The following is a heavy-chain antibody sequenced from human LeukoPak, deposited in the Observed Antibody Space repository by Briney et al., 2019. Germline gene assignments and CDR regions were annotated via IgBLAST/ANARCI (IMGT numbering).Heavy chain of an antibody. D-gene: IGHD3-22*01. Sequence: GGSLRLSCAASGFTFSPVWMHWVRQAPGKGLMWVSHIINDGSYTTYADSVKGRFTISRDNAKNTVYLQMNSLRAEDTAVYYCARDLYYYDSSGYYLYYYYYGMDVWGQGTTVTVSS. CDR1: GFTFSPVW. J-gene: IGHJ6*02. CDR2: IINDGSYT. V-gene: IGHV3-74*01. CDR3: ARDLYYYDSSGYYLYYYYYGMDV.